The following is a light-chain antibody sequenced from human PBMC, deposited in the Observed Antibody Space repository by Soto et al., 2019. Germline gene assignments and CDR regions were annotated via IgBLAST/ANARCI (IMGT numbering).Light chain of an antibody. J-gene: IGKJ1*01. CDR2: DAS. Sequence: DIQMTQSPSTLSASVGDRVTITCRASQSISSWLAWYQQKPGKAPKLLIYDASSLESGVPSRFSGSGSGTVFTLTISSLQPDDFATYYCQQYHSYSEAFGQGTKVDIK. CDR1: QSISSW. V-gene: IGKV1-5*01. CDR3: QQYHSYSEA.